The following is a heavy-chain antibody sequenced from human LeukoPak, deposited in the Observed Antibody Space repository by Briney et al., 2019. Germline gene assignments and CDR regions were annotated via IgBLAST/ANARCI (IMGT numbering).Heavy chain of an antibody. CDR2: ITTGSSGM. V-gene: IGHV3-21*01. D-gene: IGHD6-19*01. CDR1: GFTFSSYS. J-gene: IGHJ4*02. CDR3: ARGYSGWYSGY. Sequence: GGSLRLSCAASGFTFSSYSMNWVRQAPGKGLEWVSSITTGSSGMYYADSVQGRFTISRDNAKNSLYLQMNSLRAEDTAVYYCARGYSGWYSGYWGQGALVTVPS.